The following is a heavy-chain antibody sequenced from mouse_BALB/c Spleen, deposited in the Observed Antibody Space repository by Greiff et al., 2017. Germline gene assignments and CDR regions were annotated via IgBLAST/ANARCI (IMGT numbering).Heavy chain of an antibody. V-gene: IGHV1S56*01. CDR3: TRMGYGSYVRAMDY. J-gene: IGHJ4*01. CDR1: GYTFTSYD. CDR2: IYPGDGST. Sequence: VQRVESGPELVKPGALVKITCKASGYTFTSYDINWVKQRPGQGLEWIGWIYPGDGSTKYNEKFKSKATLTGDKPSSTAYMQLSSLTSEDSAVYYCTRMGYGSYVRAMDYWGQGTSVTVSS. D-gene: IGHD2-10*02.